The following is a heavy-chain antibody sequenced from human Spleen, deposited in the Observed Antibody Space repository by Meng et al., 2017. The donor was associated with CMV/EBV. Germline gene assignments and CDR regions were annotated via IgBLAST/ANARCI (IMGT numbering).Heavy chain of an antibody. V-gene: IGHV4-61*01. Sequence: SETLSLTCTVSGGSVSSGSYYWSWIRQPPGKGLEWIGHMSHSGSTNYNPSLKRRVSISVDTSKNQFSLKLRSVTAADTAEYYCVRDRRRYSSSSGNYYNYGMDVWGQGTTVTVSS. CDR1: GGSVSSGSYY. CDR3: VRDRRRYSSSSGNYYNYGMDV. CDR2: MSHSGST. J-gene: IGHJ6*02. D-gene: IGHD6-6*01.